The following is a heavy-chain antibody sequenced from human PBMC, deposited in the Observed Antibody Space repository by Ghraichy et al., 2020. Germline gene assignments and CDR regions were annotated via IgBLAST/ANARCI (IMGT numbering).Heavy chain of an antibody. CDR2: IYTRGSS. V-gene: IGHV4-61*02. CDR1: GVSISSGTYS. Sequence: SETLSLTCTVSGVSISSGTYSWSWIRQPAGKGLEWIGRIYTRGSSNYNPSIKSRLTISLDTSKNQFSLKLSSVTAADTAVYYCARDLGQYYYDSSGYYDYWGQGILVTVSS. CDR3: ARDLGQYYYDSSGYYDY. D-gene: IGHD3-22*01. J-gene: IGHJ4*02.